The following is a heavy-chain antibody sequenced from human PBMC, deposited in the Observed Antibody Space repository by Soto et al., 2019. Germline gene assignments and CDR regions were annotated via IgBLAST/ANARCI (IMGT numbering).Heavy chain of an antibody. CDR3: ARRAWGAFDM. D-gene: IGHD7-27*01. V-gene: IGHV4-39*01. Sequence: SETLSLTCTFSGASISSSSYYWGWIRQAPGKGLEWIRSIFYTGSTYYNPSLKSRVTLSVDTSKNQISLRLSSLTAADTAVYYCARRAWGAFDMWGQGTVVTVSS. J-gene: IGHJ3*02. CDR1: GASISSSSYY. CDR2: IFYTGST.